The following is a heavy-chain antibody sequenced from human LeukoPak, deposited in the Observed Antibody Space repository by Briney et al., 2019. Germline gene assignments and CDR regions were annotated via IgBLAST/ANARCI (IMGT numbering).Heavy chain of an antibody. V-gene: IGHV3-23*01. Sequence: GGSLRLSCAASGFTFTSYAMSWVRQAPGKGLEWVSAISGSARSTFYADSVKGRFTISRDNSKDMVYLHMNSLRAEDTAIYYCAKELTSYDYGDYGGSDYWVQGTLVTVSS. D-gene: IGHD4-17*01. CDR3: AKELTSYDYGDYGGSDY. CDR2: ISGSARST. J-gene: IGHJ4*02. CDR1: GFTFTSYA.